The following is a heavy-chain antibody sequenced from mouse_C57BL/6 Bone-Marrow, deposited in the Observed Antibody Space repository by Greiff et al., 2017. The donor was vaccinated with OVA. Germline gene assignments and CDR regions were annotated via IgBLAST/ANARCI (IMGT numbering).Heavy chain of an antibody. CDR2: IDPENGDT. CDR3: TSYGSSYYYFDY. Sequence: EVKVVESGAELVRPGASVKLSCTASGFNIKDDYMHWVKQRPEQGLEWIGWIDPENGDTEYASKFQGKAPITADTSSNTAYLQLSSLTSEDTAVYYCTSYGSSYYYFDYWGQGTTLTVSS. CDR1: GFNIKDDY. J-gene: IGHJ2*01. V-gene: IGHV14-4*01. D-gene: IGHD1-1*01.